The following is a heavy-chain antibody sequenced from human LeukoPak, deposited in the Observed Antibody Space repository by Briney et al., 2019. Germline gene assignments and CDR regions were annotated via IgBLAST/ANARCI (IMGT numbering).Heavy chain of an antibody. V-gene: IGHV3-9*01. Sequence: GRSLRLSCAASGFTFDDYAMHWVRQAPGKVLEWVSGISWNSGSIGYADSVKGRFTISRDNAENSLYLQMNSLRAEDTAVYYCARDESLGYSSGWYPLDYWGQGTLVTVSS. CDR2: ISWNSGSI. CDR3: ARDESLGYSSGWYPLDY. J-gene: IGHJ4*02. D-gene: IGHD6-19*01. CDR1: GFTFDDYA.